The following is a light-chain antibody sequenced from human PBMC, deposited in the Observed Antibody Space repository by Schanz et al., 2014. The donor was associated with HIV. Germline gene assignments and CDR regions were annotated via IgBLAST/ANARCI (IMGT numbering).Light chain of an antibody. Sequence: DIQMTQSPSTLSASVGDRVSITCRASQTISSWLAWYQQKPGKAPKLLIYQASSLESGVPSRFSGSGSGTEFTLTISSLQPDDIATYYCQHYNNYPWTFGQGTKVEIK. CDR1: QTISSW. CDR3: QHYNNYPWT. J-gene: IGKJ1*01. CDR2: QAS. V-gene: IGKV1-5*03.